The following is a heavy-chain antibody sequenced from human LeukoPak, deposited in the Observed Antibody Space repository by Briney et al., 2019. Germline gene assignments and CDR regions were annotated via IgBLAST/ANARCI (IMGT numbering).Heavy chain of an antibody. CDR3: ARVRGSYSFDH. D-gene: IGHD1-26*01. J-gene: IGHJ4*02. CDR1: GFTFSDYY. Sequence: PGGSLRLSCAASGFTFSDYYMSWIRQAPGKGLEWVSYISSGSSDTSYAASVKGRFTISRDNAKKSLFLQMNSLRAEDTAVYYCARVRGSYSFDHWGQGTLVTVSS. CDR2: ISSGSSDT. V-gene: IGHV3-11*06.